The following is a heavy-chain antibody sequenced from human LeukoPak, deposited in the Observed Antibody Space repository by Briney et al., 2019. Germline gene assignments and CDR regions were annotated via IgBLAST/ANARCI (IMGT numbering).Heavy chain of an antibody. J-gene: IGHJ4*02. CDR3: ARGRGIAVALYYFDY. Sequence: GASVKVSCKASGYTFTSYGISWVRQAPGQGLEWMGWISAYNGNTNYAQKLQGRVTITADKSTSTAYMELSSLRSEDTAVYYCARGRGIAVALYYFDYWGQGTLVTVSS. CDR2: ISAYNGNT. CDR1: GYTFTSYG. V-gene: IGHV1-18*01. D-gene: IGHD6-19*01.